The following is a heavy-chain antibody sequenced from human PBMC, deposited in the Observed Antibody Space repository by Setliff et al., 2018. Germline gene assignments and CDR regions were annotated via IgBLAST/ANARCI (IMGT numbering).Heavy chain of an antibody. D-gene: IGHD3-22*01. CDR3: ARAVYYDSSGYGV. CDR2: ISAYNGNT. V-gene: IGHV1-18*01. CDR1: GYTFSTYG. J-gene: IGHJ4*02. Sequence: ASVKVSCKASGYTFSTYGITWVRQAPGQGLEWMGWISAYNGNTNYAQKLQGRVTMTTDTSPSTAYMELRSLRSDDTAVYYCARAVYYDSSGYGVWGQGTQVTVSS.